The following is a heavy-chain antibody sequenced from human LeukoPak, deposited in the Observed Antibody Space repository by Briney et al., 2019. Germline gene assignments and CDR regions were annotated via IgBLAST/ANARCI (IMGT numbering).Heavy chain of an antibody. Sequence: GGSLRLSCAASGFTFSSYSMNWVRQAPGKGLEWVSSISSSSSYIYYADSVKGRFTISRDNSKNTLYLQMNSLRPEDTAVYFCAKDRHDYLDYWGQGTLVTVSS. V-gene: IGHV3-21*01. J-gene: IGHJ4*02. CDR1: GFTFSSYS. CDR3: AKDRHDYLDY. CDR2: ISSSSSYI.